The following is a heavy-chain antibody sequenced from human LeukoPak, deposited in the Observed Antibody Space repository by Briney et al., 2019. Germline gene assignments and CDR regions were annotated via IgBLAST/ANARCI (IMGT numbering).Heavy chain of an antibody. D-gene: IGHD2-21*02. CDR1: DYSISSGYY. CDR2: IYHSGST. Sequence: PSETLSLTCAVSDYSISSGYYWGWIRQPPGKGLEWIGSIYHSGSTYYNPSLKSRVTISVDTSKNQFSLKLSSVTAADTAVYYCARHEGVTEGLGYYYYYMDVWGKGTTVTVSS. J-gene: IGHJ6*03. V-gene: IGHV4-38-2*01. CDR3: ARHEGVTEGLGYYYYYMDV.